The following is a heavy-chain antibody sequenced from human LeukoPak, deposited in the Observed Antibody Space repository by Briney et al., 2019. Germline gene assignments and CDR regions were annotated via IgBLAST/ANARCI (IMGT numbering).Heavy chain of an antibody. CDR2: ISHSGST. V-gene: IGHV4-34*01. D-gene: IGHD5-12*01. J-gene: IGHJ2*01. Sequence: SETLSLTCAVSGGSFSGYYWSWIRQPPGKGLEWIGEISHSGSTNYSPSLKSRVTISVDTSRNQFSLNLSSVTAADTAVYYCARALVRATMVWYFDLWGRGTLVTVSS. CDR1: GGSFSGYY. CDR3: ARALVRATMVWYFDL.